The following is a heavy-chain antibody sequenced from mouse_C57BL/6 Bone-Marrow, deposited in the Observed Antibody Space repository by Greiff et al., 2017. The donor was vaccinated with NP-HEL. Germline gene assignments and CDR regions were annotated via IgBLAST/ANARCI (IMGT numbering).Heavy chain of an antibody. Sequence: EVKLMESGGGLVKPGGSLKLSCAASGFTFSDYGMHWVRQAPEKGLEWVAYISSGSSTIYYADTVKGRFTISRDNAKNTLFLQMTSLRSEDTAMYYCASFYYGNYVYYAMDYWGQGTSVTVSS. V-gene: IGHV5-17*01. D-gene: IGHD2-1*01. J-gene: IGHJ4*01. CDR3: ASFYYGNYVYYAMDY. CDR2: ISSGSSTI. CDR1: GFTFSDYG.